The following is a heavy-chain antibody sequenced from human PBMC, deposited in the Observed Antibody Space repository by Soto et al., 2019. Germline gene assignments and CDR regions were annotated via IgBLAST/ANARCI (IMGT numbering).Heavy chain of an antibody. CDR1: GVSIHNSHSF. Sequence: SETLSLTCAVSGVSIHNSHSFWGWIRQPPGKGLEFIANVYYSGGAHYNPSFKSRVTISVDTATNQVSLRMSSVTAADTAVYFCVSVVECATRHTDFDSWGQGPMVIVSS. CDR3: VSVVECATRHTDFDS. V-gene: IGHV4-39*01. J-gene: IGHJ5*01. D-gene: IGHD2-21*01. CDR2: VYYSGGA.